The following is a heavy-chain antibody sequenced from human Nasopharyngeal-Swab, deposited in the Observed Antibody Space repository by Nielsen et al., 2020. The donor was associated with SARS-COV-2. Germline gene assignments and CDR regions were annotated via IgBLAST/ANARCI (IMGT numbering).Heavy chain of an antibody. Sequence: GESLKISCAASGFTFSSYSMNWVRQAPGKGLEWVSSISSSSSYIYYADSVKGRFTISRDNAKNSLYLQMNSLRAEDTAMYYCARDPVAARTPHYYYGMDVWGQGTTVTVSS. CDR3: ARDPVAARTPHYYYGMDV. CDR2: ISSSSSYI. J-gene: IGHJ6*02. CDR1: GFTFSSYS. V-gene: IGHV3-21*01. D-gene: IGHD6-6*01.